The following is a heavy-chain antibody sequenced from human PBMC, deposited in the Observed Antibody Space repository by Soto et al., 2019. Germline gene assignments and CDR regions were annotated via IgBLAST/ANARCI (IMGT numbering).Heavy chain of an antibody. D-gene: IGHD2-21*02. CDR3: AKGLRHPQGGGDCPAFGS. Sequence: EVQLLESGGGWVQPGGSLRLACEASGFSVSTHAMNWVRQAPGKGLEWVSGIADSGDRTHYADSVKGRFTISRDNSKNTLYLQMNSLRAEDTAVFYCAKGLRHPQGGGDCPAFGSWGQGTLVTVSS. CDR2: IADSGDRT. V-gene: IGHV3-23*01. J-gene: IGHJ5*02. CDR1: GFSVSTHA.